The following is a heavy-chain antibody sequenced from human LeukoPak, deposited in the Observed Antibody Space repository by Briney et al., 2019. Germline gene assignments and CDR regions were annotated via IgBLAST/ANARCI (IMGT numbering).Heavy chain of an antibody. Sequence: SETLSLTCTVSGGSISSSSYYWGWIRQPPGKGLEWIGSIYYSGSTYYNPSLKSRVTISVDTSKNQFSLKLSSVTAADTAVYYCARQLLWFGELSTWFDPWGQGTLVTVSS. CDR2: IYYSGST. V-gene: IGHV4-39*01. CDR3: ARQLLWFGELSTWFDP. CDR1: GGSISSSSYY. J-gene: IGHJ5*02. D-gene: IGHD3-10*01.